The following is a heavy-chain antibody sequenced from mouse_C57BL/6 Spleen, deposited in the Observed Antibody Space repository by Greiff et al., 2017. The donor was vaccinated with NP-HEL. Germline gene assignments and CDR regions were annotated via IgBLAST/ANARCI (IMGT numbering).Heavy chain of an antibody. Sequence: EVKLVESGGDLVKPGGSLKLSCAASGFTFSSYGMSWVRQTPDKRLEWVATISSGGSYTYYPDSVKGRFTISRDNAKNTLYLQMSSLKSEDTAMYYCATQLTGTSYYAMDYWGQGTSVTVSS. CDR1: GFTFSSYG. CDR2: ISSGGSYT. J-gene: IGHJ4*01. V-gene: IGHV5-6*01. CDR3: ATQLTGTSYYAMDY. D-gene: IGHD4-1*01.